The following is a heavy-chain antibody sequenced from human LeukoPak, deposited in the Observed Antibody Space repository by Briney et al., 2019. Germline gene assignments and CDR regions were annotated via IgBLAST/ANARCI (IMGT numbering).Heavy chain of an antibody. D-gene: IGHD3-9*01. J-gene: IGHJ4*02. CDR1: GFTFSIYE. CDR3: ARDSYYDILTGYSHFDY. V-gene: IGHV3-48*03. CDR2: ISSRGSTI. Sequence: PGGSLRLSCAASGFTFSIYEMNCVRQAPGKGLEWVSYISSRGSTIYYADSVKGRFTISRDNAKNSLYQQMNRLRAEDTVVYYCARDSYYDILTGYSHFDYWGQGTLVTVSS.